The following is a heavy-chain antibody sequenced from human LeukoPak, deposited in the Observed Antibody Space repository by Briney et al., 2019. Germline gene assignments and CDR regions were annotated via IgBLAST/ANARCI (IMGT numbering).Heavy chain of an antibody. Sequence: ASETLSLTCTVSGDSISSYYWSWIRQPPGKGLEWIGYIYYSGHTYYNPSLKSRVTISVDTSKNQFSLKLSSVTAADTAVYYCARDAYYDILTGPLLDAFDIWGQGTMVTVSS. CDR2: IYYSGHT. CDR1: GDSISSYY. CDR3: ARDAYYDILTGPLLDAFDI. D-gene: IGHD3-9*01. V-gene: IGHV4-59*12. J-gene: IGHJ3*02.